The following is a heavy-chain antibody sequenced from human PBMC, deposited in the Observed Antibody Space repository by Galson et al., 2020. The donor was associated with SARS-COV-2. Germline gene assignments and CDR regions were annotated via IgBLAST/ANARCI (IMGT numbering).Heavy chain of an antibody. CDR1: GGSFSGYY. CDR2: INHSGST. V-gene: IGHV4-34*01. CDR3: ARGPPRFTFYDSSGPYRY. D-gene: IGHD3-22*01. J-gene: IGHJ4*02. Sequence: SETLSLTCAVYGGSFSGYYWSWIRQPPGKGLEWIGEINHSGSTNYNPSLKSRVTISVDTSKNQFSLKLSSVTAADTAVYYCARGPPRFTFYDSSGPYRYWGQGTLVTVSS.